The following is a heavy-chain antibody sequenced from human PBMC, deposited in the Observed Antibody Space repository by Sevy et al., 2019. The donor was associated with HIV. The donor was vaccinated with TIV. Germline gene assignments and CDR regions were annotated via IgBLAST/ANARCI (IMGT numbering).Heavy chain of an antibody. CDR2: IIPIFGTA. D-gene: IGHD3-3*01. CDR1: GGTFSSYA. Sequence: ASVKVSCKASGGTFSSYAISWVRQAPGQGLEWMGGIIPIFGTANYAKKFQGRVTITADESTSTAYMELSSLRSEDTAVYYCARDRVTIFGVAPTFLYYFDYWGQGTLVTVSS. V-gene: IGHV1-69*13. J-gene: IGHJ4*02. CDR3: ARDRVTIFGVAPTFLYYFDY.